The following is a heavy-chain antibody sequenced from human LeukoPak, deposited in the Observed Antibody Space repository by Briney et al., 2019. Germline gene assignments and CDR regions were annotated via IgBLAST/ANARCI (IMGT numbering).Heavy chain of an antibody. CDR3: TKDRFTAVASDY. D-gene: IGHD6-19*01. J-gene: IGHJ4*02. CDR1: GFTLSSYE. CDR2: ISASSGST. Sequence: GGSLRLSCAASGFTLSSYEMNWVRQAPGKGLEWITAISASSGSTYYADSVNGRSINSKDNSKNALYLPMNSLTADDTAVYYCTKDRFTAVASDYWGQGTLVTVSS. V-gene: IGHV3-23*01.